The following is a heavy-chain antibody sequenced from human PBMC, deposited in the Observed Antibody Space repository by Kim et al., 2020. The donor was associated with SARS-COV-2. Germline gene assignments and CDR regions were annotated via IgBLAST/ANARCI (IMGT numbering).Heavy chain of an antibody. V-gene: IGHV4-59*01. CDR3: ARSYCSGCSCYYNRPFDH. CDR2: IYSSWNT. Sequence: SETLSLTCTVSGGSISNYYWSWIRQPPGKGLEWIGYIYSSWNTNYNPSLESRVTISVDTSRNQFSLNLTSVTAADTAVYYCARSYCSGCSCYYNRPFDH. CDR1: GGSISNYY. J-gene: IGHJ4*01. D-gene: IGHD2-15*01.